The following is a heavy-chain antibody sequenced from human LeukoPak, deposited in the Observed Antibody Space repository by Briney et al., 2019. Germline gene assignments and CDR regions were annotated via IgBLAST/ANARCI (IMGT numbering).Heavy chain of an antibody. D-gene: IGHD2-2*01. CDR1: GDSISTYY. Sequence: SETLSLTCTVSGDSISTYYWSWIRQPAGKGLEWIGRVSTSGSTYQNPSLKSRVAMSVDTSKNQFSLKLSFVTAADTAVYYCARAHVVPTDYYYYYMDVWGKGTTVTVSS. CDR2: VSTSGST. V-gene: IGHV4-4*07. J-gene: IGHJ6*03. CDR3: ARAHVVPTDYYYYYMDV.